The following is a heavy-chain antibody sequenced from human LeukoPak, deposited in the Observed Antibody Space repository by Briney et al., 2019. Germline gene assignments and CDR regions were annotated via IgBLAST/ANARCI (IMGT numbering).Heavy chain of an antibody. D-gene: IGHD3-10*01. CDR1: GGSISSSSYY. CDR3: ARHGGAKGYGSGSYYT. CDR2: IYFSGST. Sequence: SETLSLTCTVSGGSISSSSYYWGWIRQPPGKGLEWIGSIYFSGSTCYNPSLKSRVTISVDTSKNQFSLKLSSVTAADTAVYYCARHGGAKGYGSGSYYTWGQGTLVTVSS. V-gene: IGHV4-39*01. J-gene: IGHJ5*02.